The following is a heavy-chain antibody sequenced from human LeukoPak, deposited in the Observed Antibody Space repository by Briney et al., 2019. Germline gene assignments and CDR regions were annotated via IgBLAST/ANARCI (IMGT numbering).Heavy chain of an antibody. CDR3: VVGDDILTGYPTDPDYYYYYGTDV. D-gene: IGHD3-9*01. CDR2: IIPIFGTA. Sequence: GASVKVSCKASGGTFSSYAISWVRQAPGQGLEWMGGIIPIFGTANYAQKFQGRVTITADESTSTAYMELSSLRSEDTAVYYCVVGDDILTGYPTDPDYYYYYGTDVWGKGTTVTVSS. CDR1: GGTFSSYA. V-gene: IGHV1-69*13. J-gene: IGHJ6*04.